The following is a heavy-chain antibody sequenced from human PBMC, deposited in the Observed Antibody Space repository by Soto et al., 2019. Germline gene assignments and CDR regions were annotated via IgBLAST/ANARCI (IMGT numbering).Heavy chain of an antibody. Sequence: QVQLVQSGAEVRKPGASVKLSCQTSGYPFTSYHMHWVRQAPGQGLEWMGVINPSEGRTRYSQKFQDRVTMTRDTSTSTVYKELSSLRSEDTATYFCARGREYSFGYNWFDPWGQGTLLTVSS. CDR2: INPSEGRT. CDR3: ARGREYSFGYNWFDP. V-gene: IGHV1-46*01. J-gene: IGHJ5*02. CDR1: GYPFTSYH. D-gene: IGHD4-4*01.